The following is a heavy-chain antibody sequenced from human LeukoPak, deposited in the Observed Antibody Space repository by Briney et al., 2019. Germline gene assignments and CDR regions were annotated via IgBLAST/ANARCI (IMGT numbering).Heavy chain of an antibody. CDR2: IYYSGST. D-gene: IGHD3-22*01. Sequence: SETLSLTCTVSGGSISSYYWSWIRQPPGKGLEWIGYIYYSGSTNYNPSLKSRVTISVDTSKNQFSLKLSSVTAADTAVYYCARLGSPEYYCDSSGYYPFDYWGQGTLVTVSS. CDR3: ARLGSPEYYCDSSGYYPFDY. V-gene: IGHV4-59*08. J-gene: IGHJ4*02. CDR1: GGSISSYY.